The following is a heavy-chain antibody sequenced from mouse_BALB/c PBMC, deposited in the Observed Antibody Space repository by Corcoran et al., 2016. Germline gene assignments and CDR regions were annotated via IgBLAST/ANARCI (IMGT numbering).Heavy chain of an antibody. D-gene: IGHD2-3*01. V-gene: IGHV9-3-1*01. Sequence: QIQLVQSGPELKKPGETVKISCKASGYTFTNYGMNWVKQAPGKGLKWMGWINTYTGEPTYDDDFKGRFAFSLETSASTAYLQINNLKNEDTATYFCARGYDYAMDYWGQGTSVTVSS. CDR3: ARGYDYAMDY. J-gene: IGHJ4*01. CDR1: GYTFTNYG. CDR2: INTYTGEP.